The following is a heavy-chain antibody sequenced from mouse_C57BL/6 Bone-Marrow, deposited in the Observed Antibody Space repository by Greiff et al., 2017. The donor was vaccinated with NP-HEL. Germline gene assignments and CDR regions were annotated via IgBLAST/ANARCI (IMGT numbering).Heavy chain of an antibody. CDR1: GFNIKDDY. Sequence: EVQWVESGAELVRPGASVKLSCTASGFNIKDDYMHWVKQRPEQGLEWIGWIDPENGDTEYASKFQGKATITADTSSNTAYLQLSSLTSEDTAVYYCTCYYGSSYVAWFAYWGQGTLVTVSA. J-gene: IGHJ3*01. CDR2: IDPENGDT. V-gene: IGHV14-4*01. CDR3: TCYYGSSYVAWFAY. D-gene: IGHD1-1*01.